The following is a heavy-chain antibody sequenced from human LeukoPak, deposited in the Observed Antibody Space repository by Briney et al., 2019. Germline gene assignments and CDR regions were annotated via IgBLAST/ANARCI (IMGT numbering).Heavy chain of an antibody. V-gene: IGHV3-30*04. J-gene: IGHJ4*02. CDR1: GFTFSSYA. CDR3: AKDCSF. D-gene: IGHD2-15*01. CDR2: K. Sequence: GRSLRLSCAAAGFTFSSYAMHWVRQAPGKGLEWVAVKYYADSVKGRFTISRDNSRNTLYLQMNSLRAEDTAVYYCAKDCSFWGQGTLVTVSS.